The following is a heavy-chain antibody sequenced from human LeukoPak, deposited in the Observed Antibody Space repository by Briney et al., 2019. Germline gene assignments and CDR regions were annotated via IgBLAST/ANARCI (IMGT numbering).Heavy chain of an antibody. CDR1: GGTFSSYA. CDR3: ASASDCYGSGMNY. V-gene: IGHV1-69*04. D-gene: IGHD3-10*01. CDR2: IIPILGIA. Sequence: ASVKVSCKASGGTFSSYAISWVRQAPGQGLEWMGRIIPILGIANYAQKFQGRVTITADKSTSTAYMELSSLRSEDTAVYYCASASDCYGSGMNYWGQGTLVTASS. J-gene: IGHJ4*02.